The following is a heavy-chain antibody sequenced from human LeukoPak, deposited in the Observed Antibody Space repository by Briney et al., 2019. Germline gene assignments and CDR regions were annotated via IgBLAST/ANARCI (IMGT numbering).Heavy chain of an antibody. Sequence: PSETLSLTCTVSGGSISSGGYYWSWIRQHPGKGLEWIGYIYYSGSTYYNPSLKSRVTISVDTSKNQFSLKLSSVTAADTAVYYCARGGGWRTVTTRFGPWGQGTLVTVSS. V-gene: IGHV4-31*03. CDR2: IYYSGST. CDR3: ARGGGWRTVTTRFGP. CDR1: GGSISSGGYY. J-gene: IGHJ5*02. D-gene: IGHD4-17*01.